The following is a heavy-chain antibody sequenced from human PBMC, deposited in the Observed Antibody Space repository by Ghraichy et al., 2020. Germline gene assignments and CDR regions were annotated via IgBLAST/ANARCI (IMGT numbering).Heavy chain of an antibody. CDR1: GFTFRHYG. CDR2: ISSTNNYI. D-gene: IGHD3-16*01. J-gene: IGHJ4*02. CDR3: ARAIALGGQGDY. Sequence: GGSLRLSCAASGFTFRHYGMNWVRQAPGKGLEWVSSISSTNNYIYYADSVRGRFTISRDNAKNSLYLQMNSLRAEDTALYYCARAIALGGQGDYWGQGTLVTVS. V-gene: IGHV3-21*01.